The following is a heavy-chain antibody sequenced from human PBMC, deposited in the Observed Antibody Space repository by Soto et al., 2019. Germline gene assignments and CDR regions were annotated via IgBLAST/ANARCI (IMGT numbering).Heavy chain of an antibody. J-gene: IGHJ4*02. D-gene: IGHD3-22*01. V-gene: IGHV3-33*01. Sequence: QVQLVESGGGVVQPGRSLRLSCAASGFTFSSYGMHWVRQAPGKGLEWVAVIWYDGSNKYYADSVKGRFTIARDNSKNTLCLQMNCLSAEDTAVYYGAGADSSVASYYFHYWGQGTLVTVSS. CDR2: IWYDGSNK. CDR1: GFTFSSYG. CDR3: AGADSSVASYYFHY.